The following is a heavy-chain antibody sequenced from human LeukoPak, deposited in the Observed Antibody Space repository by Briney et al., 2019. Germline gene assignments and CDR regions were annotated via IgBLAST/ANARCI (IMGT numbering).Heavy chain of an antibody. J-gene: IGHJ6*02. V-gene: IGHV1-69*04. CDR1: GGTFSSYA. CDR3: ARDRLVGATDYYYGMDV. Sequence: GASVKVSCKASGGTFSSYAISWVRQAPGQGLEWMGRIIPILGIANYAQKFQGRVTITADKSTSTAYMELSSLRSEDTAVYYCARDRLVGATDYYYGMDVWGQGTTVTVSS. D-gene: IGHD1-26*01. CDR2: IIPILGIA.